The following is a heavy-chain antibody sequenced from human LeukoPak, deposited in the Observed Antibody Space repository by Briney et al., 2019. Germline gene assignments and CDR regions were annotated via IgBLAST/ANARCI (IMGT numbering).Heavy chain of an antibody. CDR2: ISSSGSTI. Sequence: GGSLRLSCAASGFTFSSYEMNWVRQAPGKGLEWVSYISSSGSTIYYADSMKGRFTISRDNAKNSLYLQMNSLRAEDTAVYYCARIPQSDSSSWYDPYYFDYWGQGTLVTVSS. CDR1: GFTFSSYE. CDR3: ARIPQSDSSSWYDPYYFDY. J-gene: IGHJ4*02. D-gene: IGHD6-13*01. V-gene: IGHV3-48*03.